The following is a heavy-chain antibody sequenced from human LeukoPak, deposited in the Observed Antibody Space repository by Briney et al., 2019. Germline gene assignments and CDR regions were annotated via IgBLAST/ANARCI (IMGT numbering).Heavy chain of an antibody. CDR1: VGSFSGYY. CDR3: ARGGKGVIPLYYYYYMDV. D-gene: IGHD3-10*01. V-gene: IGHV4-34*01. Sequence: KASQALSITFAVYVGSFSGYYWSSIRQPLGKRLERIGEINHSGRTNYNPSIKNGVSISADTSKNQFSLKMSSVTAADTAVYYCARGGKGVIPLYYYYYMDVWGKGTTVTVS. J-gene: IGHJ6*03. CDR2: INHSGRT.